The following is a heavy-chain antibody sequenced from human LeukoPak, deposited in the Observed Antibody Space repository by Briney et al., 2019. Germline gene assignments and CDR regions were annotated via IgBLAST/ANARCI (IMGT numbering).Heavy chain of an antibody. CDR3: AREDSASYDSAFDI. D-gene: IGHD1-26*01. CDR2: IYHSGST. V-gene: IGHV4-4*02. J-gene: IGHJ3*02. Sequence: SETLSLTCVVSGGSISSNNRWSWIRQPPEKGLEWIGEIYHSGSTNYSPSLKGRVTISVDKSKNQFSLKLSSVTAADTAVYYCAREDSASYDSAFDIWGQGTLVSVSS. CDR1: GGSISSNNR.